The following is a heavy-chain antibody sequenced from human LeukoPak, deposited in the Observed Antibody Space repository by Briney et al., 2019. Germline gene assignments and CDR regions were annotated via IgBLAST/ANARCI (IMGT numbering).Heavy chain of an antibody. CDR2: IYPGDSDT. Sequence: GESLKISCKGSGYSFTSYWIGWVRQMPGKGLEWMGIIYPGDSDTSYSPSFQGQVTISADKSISTAYLQWSSLKASDTAMYYCARLPRGSSGWYSDFDYWGQGTLVTVSS. V-gene: IGHV5-51*01. J-gene: IGHJ4*02. CDR3: ARLPRGSSGWYSDFDY. D-gene: IGHD6-19*01. CDR1: GYSFTSYW.